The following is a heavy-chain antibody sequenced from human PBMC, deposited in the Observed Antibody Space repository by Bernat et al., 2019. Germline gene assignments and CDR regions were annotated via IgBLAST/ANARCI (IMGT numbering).Heavy chain of an antibody. J-gene: IGHJ4*02. Sequence: EVQLVESGGGLVKPGGSLRLSCVASGFTFSSQSMNWVRPAPGKGLEWVSSISSSSSYIYYADSVKGRFTISRDNAKNSLYLQMNSLRAEDTAVYYCARGRGYDFWSGYYFDYWGQGTLVTVSS. D-gene: IGHD3-3*01. CDR3: ARGRGYDFWSGYYFDY. CDR1: GFTFSSQS. CDR2: ISSSSSYI. V-gene: IGHV3-21*01.